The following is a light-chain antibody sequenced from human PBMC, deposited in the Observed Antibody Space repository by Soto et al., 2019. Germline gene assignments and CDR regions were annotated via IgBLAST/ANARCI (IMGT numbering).Light chain of an antibody. CDR3: LQHNDYPLT. V-gene: IGKV1-17*01. Sequence: DIQMTQSPSSLSASVGDRVTITCRASQGIRNELGWYQHKPGEAPKRLIYSASSLQSGVPSRFSGSGSGTDFTLTISSLQPEDFATYYCLQHNDYPLTFGGGTKVEIK. CDR1: QGIRNE. CDR2: SAS. J-gene: IGKJ4*01.